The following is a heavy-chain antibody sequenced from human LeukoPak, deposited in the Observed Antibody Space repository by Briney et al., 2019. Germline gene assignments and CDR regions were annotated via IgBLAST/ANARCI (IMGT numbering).Heavy chain of an antibody. V-gene: IGHV4-30-2*01. CDR2: IYHSGST. CDR1: GGSISSGGYY. Sequence: SQTLSLTCTVSGGSISSGGYYWSCIRQPPGKGLEWIGYIYHSGSTYYNPSLKSRVTISVDRSKNQFSLKLSSVTAADTAVYYCARDLSLDIWGQGTMVTVSS. J-gene: IGHJ3*02. CDR3: ARDLSLDI. D-gene: IGHD3-3*02.